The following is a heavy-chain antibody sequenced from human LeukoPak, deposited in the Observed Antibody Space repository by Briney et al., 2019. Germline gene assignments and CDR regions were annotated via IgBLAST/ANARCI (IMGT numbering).Heavy chain of an antibody. J-gene: IGHJ6*02. CDR1: GFTFGIYG. CDR2: IWINGRDE. D-gene: IGHD3-10*01. Sequence: GGSLRLSCAASGFTFGIYGMHWVRQAPGEGLEWVASIWINGRDETYVDSVKGRFSISRDNSTLFLQMNSLRPEDTAIYFCARGKGSGRFGYFYYGVDVWGQGTTVTVSS. V-gene: IGHV3-33*01. CDR3: ARGKGSGRFGYFYYGVDV.